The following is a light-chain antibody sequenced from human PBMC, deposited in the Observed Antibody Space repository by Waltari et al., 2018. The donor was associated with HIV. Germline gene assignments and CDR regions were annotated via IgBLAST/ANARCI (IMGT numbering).Light chain of an antibody. CDR3: AAWDDSLSGWV. CDR2: RTN. Sequence: QSVLTQPPSASGTPGQRVTISCSGSSSNIGSNYVYWYQQLPGTAPKLLIYRTNQRSSGVPDRLSGSKSGTSASLAISGLRPEDEAEYYCAAWDDSLSGWVFGGGTKLTVL. CDR1: SSNIGSNY. J-gene: IGLJ3*02. V-gene: IGLV1-47*01.